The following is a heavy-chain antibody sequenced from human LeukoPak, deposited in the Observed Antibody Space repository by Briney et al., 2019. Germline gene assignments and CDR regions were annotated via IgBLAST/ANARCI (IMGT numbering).Heavy chain of an antibody. CDR3: ARGCSSTSCYAGGDY. CDR1: GFPVSSNY. CDR2: IYTGGNT. J-gene: IGHJ4*02. D-gene: IGHD2-2*01. V-gene: IGHV3-53*01. Sequence: GGSLRLSCTASGFPVSSNYMTWVRQAPGKGLEWVSVIYTGGNTDHADSVQGRFTLSRDNSKNTLYLHMNSLRVEDTAVYYCARGCSSTSCYAGGDYWGQGTLVTVSS.